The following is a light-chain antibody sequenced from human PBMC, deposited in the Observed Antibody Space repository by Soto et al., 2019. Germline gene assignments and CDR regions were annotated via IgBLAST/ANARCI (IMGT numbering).Light chain of an antibody. CDR3: QQYNTFWT. J-gene: IGKJ1*01. Sequence: DIQMTQSPSTLSASVGDRVTITCRASQNINRWLAWYQQKPGKAPKVLIYDVSTLESGVPSRFSGTGSETDFTLTINSLQPDDSATYYCQQYNTFWTFGQGTKVDIK. CDR2: DVS. V-gene: IGKV1-5*01. CDR1: QNINRW.